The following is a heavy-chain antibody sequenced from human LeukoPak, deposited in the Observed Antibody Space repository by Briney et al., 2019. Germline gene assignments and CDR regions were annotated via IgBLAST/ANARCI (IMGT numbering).Heavy chain of an antibody. CDR2: IHHSGNT. CDR3: ARGYYDSSGYSNTFDI. J-gene: IGHJ3*02. CDR1: GGSISSDY. V-gene: IGHV4-59*08. D-gene: IGHD3-22*01. Sequence: PSETLSLTCTVSGGSISSDYWSWIRQPPGEGLEWIGYIHHSGNTNYNPSLTSRVAISVDTSKNQLTLRLSSVTAADTAVYYCARGYYDSSGYSNTFDIWGQGTMVTVSS.